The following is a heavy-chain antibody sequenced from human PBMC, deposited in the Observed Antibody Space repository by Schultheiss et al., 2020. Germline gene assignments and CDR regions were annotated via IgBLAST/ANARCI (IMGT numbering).Heavy chain of an antibody. CDR3: ARDPITMVRGVSDY. CDR1: GGSISSSNW. V-gene: IGHV4-4*02. Sequence: SETLSLTCAVSGGSISSSNWWSWVRQPPGKGLEWIGEIYHSGSTNYNPSLKSRVTISVDKSKNQFSLKLSSVTAADTAVYYCARDPITMVRGVSDYWGQGTLVTVSS. D-gene: IGHD3-10*01. J-gene: IGHJ4*02. CDR2: IYHSGST.